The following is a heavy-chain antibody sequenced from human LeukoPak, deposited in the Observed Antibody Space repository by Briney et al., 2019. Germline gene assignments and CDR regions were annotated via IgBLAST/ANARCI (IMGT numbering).Heavy chain of an antibody. CDR1: GASISSYY. D-gene: IGHD4-17*01. CDR3: ARDYGRGAFDI. Sequence: SETLSLTCSVSGASISSYYWSWIRQPPGKGLEWIGYIYSIGGTNYNPSLKSRVTISVDTSKNQFSLKLSSVTAADTAVYYCARDYGRGAFDIWGQGTMVTVSS. J-gene: IGHJ3*02. CDR2: IYSIGGT. V-gene: IGHV4-59*01.